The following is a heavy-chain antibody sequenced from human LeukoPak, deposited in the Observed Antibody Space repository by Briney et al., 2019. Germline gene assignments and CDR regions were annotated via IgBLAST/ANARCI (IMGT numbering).Heavy chain of an antibody. CDR1: GYTFTLYT. D-gene: IGHD3-3*01. V-gene: IGHV1-3*01. CDR2: INAGNGNT. CDR3: ARDVARLNYDFWSGQAKRGDAFDI. J-gene: IGHJ3*02. Sequence: ASVKVSCKASGYTFTLYTMHWVRQAPGQRLEWMGWINAGNGNTKYSQKFQGRVTITRDTSTSTAYMELSSLRSGDTAVYYCARDVARLNYDFWSGQAKRGDAFDIWGQGTMVTVSS.